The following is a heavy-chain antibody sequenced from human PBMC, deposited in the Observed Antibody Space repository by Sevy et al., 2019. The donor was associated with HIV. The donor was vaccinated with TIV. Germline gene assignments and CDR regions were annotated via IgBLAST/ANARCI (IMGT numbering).Heavy chain of an antibody. V-gene: IGHV3-23*01. CDR3: AKGGTYYYDSSGYYPIPIDY. CDR1: GFTFSSYA. Sequence: GGSLRLSCAASGFTFSSYAMSWVRQAPGKGLEWVSAISGSGGATYYADSVKGRFTISSDNSKNTLYLQMNSLRAEDTAVYYCAKGGTYYYDSSGYYPIPIDYWGQGTLVTVSS. CDR2: ISGSGGAT. J-gene: IGHJ4*02. D-gene: IGHD3-22*01.